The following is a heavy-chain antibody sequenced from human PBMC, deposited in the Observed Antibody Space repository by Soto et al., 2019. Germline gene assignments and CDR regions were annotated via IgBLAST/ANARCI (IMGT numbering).Heavy chain of an antibody. Sequence: QVQLVQSGAEVKKPGSSVKVSCKASGGPFDTYAITWVRQAPRQGPEWMGGIIPVFGTATYAQKFQGRITITADESTNTAYMEVSSLRSEDTAVYYCASPSPLTTVTTLALHIWGQGTTVIVSS. CDR2: IIPVFGTA. D-gene: IGHD4-17*01. J-gene: IGHJ3*02. CDR1: GGPFDTYA. V-gene: IGHV1-69*01. CDR3: ASPSPLTTVTTLALHI.